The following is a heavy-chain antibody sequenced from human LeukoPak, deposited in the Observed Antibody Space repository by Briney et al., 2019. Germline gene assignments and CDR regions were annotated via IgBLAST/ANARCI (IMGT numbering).Heavy chain of an antibody. CDR3: ARAGYCSGGSCYSRYYYYYYMDV. V-gene: IGHV1-18*01. Sequence: ASVKVSCKASGYTLTSYGISWVRQAPGQGLEWMGWISAYNGNTNYAQKLQGRVTMTTDTSTSTAYMELRSLRSDDTAVYYCARAGYCSGGSCYSRYYYYYYMDVWGKGTTVTVSS. J-gene: IGHJ6*03. D-gene: IGHD2-15*01. CDR1: GYTLTSYG. CDR2: ISAYNGNT.